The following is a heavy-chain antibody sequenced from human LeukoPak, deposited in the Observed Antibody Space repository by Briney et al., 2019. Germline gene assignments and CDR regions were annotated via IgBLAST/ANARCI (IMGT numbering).Heavy chain of an antibody. Sequence: PGGSLRLSCAASGFTFSSYEMNWVRQAPGKGLEWISYISSSGSTIYYADSVKGRFTISRDNAKNSLYLQMNSLRAEDTAVYYCAQDGEWIQLWLHYWGQGTLVTVSS. CDR3: AQDGEWIQLWLHY. J-gene: IGHJ4*02. V-gene: IGHV3-48*03. CDR2: ISSSGSTI. CDR1: GFTFSSYE. D-gene: IGHD5-18*01.